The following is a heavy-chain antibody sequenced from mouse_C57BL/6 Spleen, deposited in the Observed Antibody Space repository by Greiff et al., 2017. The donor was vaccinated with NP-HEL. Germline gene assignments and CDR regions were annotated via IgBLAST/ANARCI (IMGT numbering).Heavy chain of an antibody. CDR2: IFPGSGST. Sequence: VQLQQSGPELVKPGASVKISCKASGYTFTDYYINWVKQRPGQGLEWIGWIFPGSGSTYYNEKFKGKATLNVDKSSSTAYMLLSSLTSEDSAVYFCARYYYGSSSYYFDYWGQGTTLTVSS. V-gene: IGHV1-75*01. CDR1: GYTFTDYY. D-gene: IGHD1-1*01. CDR3: ARYYYGSSSYYFDY. J-gene: IGHJ2*01.